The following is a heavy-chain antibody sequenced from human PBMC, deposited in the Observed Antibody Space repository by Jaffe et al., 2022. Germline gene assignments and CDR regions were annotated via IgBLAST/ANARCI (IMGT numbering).Heavy chain of an antibody. D-gene: IGHD6-6*01. CDR2: ISWNSGSI. V-gene: IGHV3-9*01. Sequence: EVQLVESGGGLVQPGRSLRLSCAASGFTFDDYAMHWVRQAPGKGLEWVSGISWNSGSIGYADSVKGRFTISRDNAKNSLYLQMNSLRAEDTALYYCAKDIDSSSWVFDYWGQGTLVTVSS. J-gene: IGHJ4*02. CDR3: AKDIDSSSWVFDY. CDR1: GFTFDDYA.